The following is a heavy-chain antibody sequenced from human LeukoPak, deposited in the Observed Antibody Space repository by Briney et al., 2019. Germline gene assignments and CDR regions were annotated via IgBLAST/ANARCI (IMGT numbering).Heavy chain of an antibody. V-gene: IGHV4-59*01. J-gene: IGHJ6*03. D-gene: IGHD3-10*01. CDR1: GGSISSYY. CDR2: IYYSGST. CDR3: ARAYGSGSYYPHYYYYMDV. Sequence: SETLSLTCTVSGGSISSYYWSWIRQPPGKGLEWIGYIYYSGSTNYNPSLKSRVTISVDTSKNQFFLKLSSVTAADTAVYYCARAYGSGSYYPHYYYYMDVWGKGTTVTISS.